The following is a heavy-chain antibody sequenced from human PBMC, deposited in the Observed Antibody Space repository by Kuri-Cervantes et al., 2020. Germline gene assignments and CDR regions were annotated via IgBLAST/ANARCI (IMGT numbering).Heavy chain of an antibody. D-gene: IGHD6-13*01. J-gene: IGHJ4*02. CDR3: ARDAPGYSSSWYIPNFDY. CDR1: GYTLTELS. Sequence: ASVKVSCKVSGYTLTELSMHWVRQAPGKGLEWMGGFDPEDGETIYAQKFQGRVTMTEDTSTDTAYMELRSLRSDDTAVYYCARDAPGYSSSWYIPNFDYWGQGTLVTVSS. CDR2: FDPEDGET. V-gene: IGHV1-24*01.